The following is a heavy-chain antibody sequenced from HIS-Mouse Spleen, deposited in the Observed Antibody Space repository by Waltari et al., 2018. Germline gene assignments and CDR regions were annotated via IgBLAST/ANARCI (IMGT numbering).Heavy chain of an antibody. CDR2: ISYDGSNK. V-gene: IGHV3-30*18. J-gene: IGHJ4*02. CDR3: AKDKHHAFDY. Sequence: QVQLVASGGGVVQPGRSLRLAWAASGFTFSRYGMHWVRQAPGKGLEWVAVISYDGSNKYYADSVKGRFTISRDNSKNTLYLQMNSLRAEDTAVYYCAKDKHHAFDYWGQGTLVTVSS. CDR1: GFTFSRYG.